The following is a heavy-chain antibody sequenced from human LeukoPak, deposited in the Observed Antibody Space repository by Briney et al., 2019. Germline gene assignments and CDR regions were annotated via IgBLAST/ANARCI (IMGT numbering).Heavy chain of an antibody. J-gene: IGHJ4*02. V-gene: IGHV4-61*05. D-gene: IGHD3-10*01. CDR3: ARGALLWFGDRMEYYFDY. CDR2: IYYSGNT. Sequence: SETLSLTCTVSGGSISSSSYYWGWIRQPPGKGLEWIGFIYYSGNTNYNPSLKSRVTISVDTSKNQFSLKLSSMTAADTAVYYCARGALLWFGDRMEYYFDYWGQGTLLTASS. CDR1: GGSISSSSYY.